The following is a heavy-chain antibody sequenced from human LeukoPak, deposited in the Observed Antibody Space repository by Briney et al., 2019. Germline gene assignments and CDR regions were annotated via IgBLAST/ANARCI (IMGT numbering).Heavy chain of an antibody. Sequence: GGSLRLSCAASGFTFSDYYMSWIRQAPGKGLEWVSYISSSGSTIYYADSVKGRFTISRDNSKNTLYLQMNSLRAEDTAVYYCASGYSYGYWYFDLWGRGTLVTVSS. J-gene: IGHJ2*01. D-gene: IGHD5-18*01. V-gene: IGHV3-11*04. CDR3: ASGYSYGYWYFDL. CDR2: ISSSGSTI. CDR1: GFTFSDYY.